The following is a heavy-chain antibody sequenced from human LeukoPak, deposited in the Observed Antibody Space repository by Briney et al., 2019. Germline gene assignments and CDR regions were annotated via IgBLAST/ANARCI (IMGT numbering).Heavy chain of an antibody. D-gene: IGHD1-26*01. CDR3: ARGYGWELLQTFDY. CDR1: GFTFSDYY. V-gene: IGHV3-11*01. J-gene: IGHJ4*02. CDR2: VSSSGSTI. Sequence: PEGSLRLSCAASGFTFSDYYMSWIRQAPGKGLEWVSYVSSSGSTIYYADSVKGRFTISRDNAKNSLYLQMNSLRAEDTAVYYCARGYGWELLQTFDYWGQGTLVTVSS.